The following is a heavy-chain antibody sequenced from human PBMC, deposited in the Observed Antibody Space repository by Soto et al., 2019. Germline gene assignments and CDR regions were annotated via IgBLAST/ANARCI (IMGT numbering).Heavy chain of an antibody. CDR1: GYTFTSYG. CDR2: ISAYNGNT. D-gene: IGHD4-17*01. J-gene: IGHJ4*02. CDR3: ARVSLWGTVTTFFDY. Sequence: QVQLVQSGAEVKKPGASVKVSCKASGYTFTSYGISWVRQAPGQGLEWMGWISAYNGNTNYAQKLQGRVTMTTDTSTSTGYMELRSLRSDDTAVYYCARVSLWGTVTTFFDYWGQGTLVTVSS. V-gene: IGHV1-18*01.